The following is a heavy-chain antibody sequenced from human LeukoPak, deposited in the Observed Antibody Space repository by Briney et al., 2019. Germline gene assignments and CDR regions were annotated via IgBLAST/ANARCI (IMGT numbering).Heavy chain of an antibody. Sequence: SETLSLTCTVSGGSISSYYWSWIRQPPGKGLEWIGYIYYNGSTNYNPSLKSRVTISVDTSKNQFSLKLSSVTAADTAVYYCARGLAVSSSWYGRWFDPWGQGTLVTVSS. CDR3: ARGLAVSSSWYGRWFDP. CDR2: IYYNGST. J-gene: IGHJ5*02. CDR1: GGSISSYY. V-gene: IGHV4-59*08. D-gene: IGHD6-13*01.